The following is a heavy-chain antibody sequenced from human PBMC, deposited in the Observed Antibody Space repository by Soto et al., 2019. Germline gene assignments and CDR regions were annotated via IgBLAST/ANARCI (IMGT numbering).Heavy chain of an antibody. CDR3: ARTSIAAQDMDV. D-gene: IGHD6-6*01. CDR1: GFTFSSYS. J-gene: IGHJ6*02. Sequence: GGSLRLSCAASGFTFSSYSMNWVRQAPGKGLEWVSSISSSSSYMYYADSVKGRFTISRDNAKNSLYLQMNSLRAEDTAVYYCARTSIAAQDMDVWGQGTTVTVSS. CDR2: ISSSSSYM. V-gene: IGHV3-21*01.